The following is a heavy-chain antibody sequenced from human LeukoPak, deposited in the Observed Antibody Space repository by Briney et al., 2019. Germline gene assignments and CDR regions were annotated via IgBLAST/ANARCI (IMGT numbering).Heavy chain of an antibody. CDR2: INPNSGGT. V-gene: IGHV1-2*02. J-gene: IGHJ5*02. CDR3: ARDGSSGYWDWFDP. D-gene: IGHD3-22*01. CDR1: GYTFTSYY. Sequence: ASVKVSCKASGYTFTSYYMHWVRQAPGQGLEWMGWINPNSGGTNYAQKFQGRVTMTRDTSISTAYMELSRLRSDDTAVYYCARDGSSGYWDWFDPWGQGTLVTVSS.